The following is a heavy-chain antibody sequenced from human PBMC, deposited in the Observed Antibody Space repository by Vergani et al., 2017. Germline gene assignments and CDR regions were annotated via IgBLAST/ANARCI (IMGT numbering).Heavy chain of an antibody. J-gene: IGHJ4*02. V-gene: IGHV3-13*01. CDR2: IGTAGDT. CDR3: ARRVSSSPSLDY. CDR1: GFTFSTYH. Sequence: EVQLLESGGGLVQPGGSLRLSCAASGFTFSTYHMHWGRQAKAKGLEWVSPIGTAGDTYYPGSVKGRFTSSREKAKNSLYIQMNSLRAGDTAVYYCARRVSSSPSLDYWGQGTLVTVSS. D-gene: IGHD6-6*01.